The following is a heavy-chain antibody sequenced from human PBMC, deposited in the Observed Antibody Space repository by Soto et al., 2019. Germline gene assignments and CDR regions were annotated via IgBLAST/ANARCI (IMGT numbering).Heavy chain of an antibody. CDR1: GFTFSSYA. CDR3: AKILLAAPERPKHDYGDAGGY. Sequence: GGSLRLSCAASGFTFSSYAMSWVRQAPGKGLEWVSAISGSGGSTYYADSGKGRFTISRDNSKNTLYLQMNSLRAEDTAVYYCAKILLAAPERPKHDYGDAGGYWGQGTLVTVSS. J-gene: IGHJ4*02. D-gene: IGHD4-17*01. V-gene: IGHV3-23*01. CDR2: ISGSGGST.